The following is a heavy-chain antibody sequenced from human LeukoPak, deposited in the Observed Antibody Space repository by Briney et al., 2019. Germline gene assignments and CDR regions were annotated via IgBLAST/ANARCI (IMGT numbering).Heavy chain of an antibody. CDR2: ISYDGSNR. CDR3: ARERLWFFDH. J-gene: IGHJ5*02. V-gene: IGHV3-30*03. CDR1: GFTFSSYG. Sequence: GGSLRLSCAASGFTFSSYGMHWVRQAPGKGLEWVAVISYDGSNRYYADSVKGRFTISRDNSKNTLYLQMNSLRAEDTAVYYCARERLWFFDHWGQGTLVTVSS. D-gene: IGHD3-10*01.